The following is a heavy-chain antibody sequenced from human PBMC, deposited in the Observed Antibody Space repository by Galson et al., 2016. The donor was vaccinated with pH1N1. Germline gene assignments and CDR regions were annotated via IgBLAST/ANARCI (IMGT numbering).Heavy chain of an antibody. CDR2: ISGYNGNT. D-gene: IGHD3-9*01. Sequence: SVKVSCKASGYMFSTYGINWVRKAPGQGPEWMGRISGYNGNTIYAQKFQARINMTIDKSTSTVYMDLRSLRFADPAVYYCAKGTLPVYYDYWGQGTLVTVSS. J-gene: IGHJ4*02. CDR3: AKGTLPVYYDY. V-gene: IGHV1-18*01. CDR1: GYMFSTYG.